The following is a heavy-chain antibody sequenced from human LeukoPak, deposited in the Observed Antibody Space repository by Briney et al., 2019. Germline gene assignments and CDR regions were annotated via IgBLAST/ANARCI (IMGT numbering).Heavy chain of an antibody. Sequence: ASVKVSCKASGYTFTSYYMHWVRQAPGQGLEWMGIINPSGGSTSYAQKFQGRVTMTRDTSTSTVYMELSSLRSEDTAVYYCARGSGITIFGVVKNWFDPWGQGTLVTVS. J-gene: IGHJ5*02. D-gene: IGHD3-3*01. CDR1: GYTFTSYY. CDR3: ARGSGITIFGVVKNWFDP. V-gene: IGHV1-46*01. CDR2: INPSGGST.